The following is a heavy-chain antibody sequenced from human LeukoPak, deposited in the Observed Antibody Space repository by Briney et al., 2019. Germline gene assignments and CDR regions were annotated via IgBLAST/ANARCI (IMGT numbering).Heavy chain of an antibody. CDR1: GITFKNYN. D-gene: IGHD3-22*01. CDR3: VLKWLNHAGRF. Sequence: GGSLRLSCAASGITFKNYNMNWVRQAPGKGLEWVANIKQDGSEKYYVDSVKGQFTISRDNAKNSLYLQMNSLRAEDTAVYYCVLKWLNHAGRFWGQGTLVTVSS. J-gene: IGHJ4*02. CDR2: IKQDGSEK. V-gene: IGHV3-7*01.